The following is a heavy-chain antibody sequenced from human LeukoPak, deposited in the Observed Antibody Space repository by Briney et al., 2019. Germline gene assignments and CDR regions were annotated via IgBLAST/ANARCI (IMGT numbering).Heavy chain of an antibody. J-gene: IGHJ4*02. Sequence: GASVKVSCKASGYTFTGYYMHWVRQAPGQGLEWMGWINPNSGGTNYAQKLQGRVTMTRDTSISTAYMELSRLRSDYTAVYYCARGDIVVVPAALHYFDYWGQGTLVTVSS. CDR3: ARGDIVVVPAALHYFDY. D-gene: IGHD2-2*01. CDR2: INPNSGGT. CDR1: GYTFTGYY. V-gene: IGHV1-2*02.